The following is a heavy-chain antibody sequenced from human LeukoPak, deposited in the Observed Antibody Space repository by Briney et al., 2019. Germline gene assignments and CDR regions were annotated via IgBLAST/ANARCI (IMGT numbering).Heavy chain of an antibody. V-gene: IGHV3-7*01. J-gene: IGHJ4*02. CDR1: GFTFSSYW. CDR2: IKQDGSEK. Sequence: TGESLKISCAASGFTFSSYWMSWVRQAPGKGLEWVANIKQDGSEKYYVDSVKGRFTISRDNAKNSLYLQMNSLRAEDAAVYYCARPNWNDKDYWGQGTLVTVSS. CDR3: ARPNWNDKDY. D-gene: IGHD1-1*01.